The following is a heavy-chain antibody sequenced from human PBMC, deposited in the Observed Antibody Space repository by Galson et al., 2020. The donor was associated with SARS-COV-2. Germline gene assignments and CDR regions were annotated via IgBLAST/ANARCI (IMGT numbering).Heavy chain of an antibody. Sequence: SVKVSCKASGGTFSSYAISWVRQAPGQGLEWMGGIIPIFGTANYAQKFQGRVTITADESTSTAYMELSSLRSEDTAVYYCARDYDILTGYYNPGYYYYGMDVWGQGTTVTVSS. CDR2: IIPIFGTA. V-gene: IGHV1-69*13. CDR3: ARDYDILTGYYNPGYYYYGMDV. J-gene: IGHJ6*02. D-gene: IGHD3-9*01. CDR1: GGTFSSYA.